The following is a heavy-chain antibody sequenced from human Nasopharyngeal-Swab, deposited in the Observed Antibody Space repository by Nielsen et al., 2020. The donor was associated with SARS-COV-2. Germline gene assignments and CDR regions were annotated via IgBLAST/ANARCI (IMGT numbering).Heavy chain of an antibody. CDR1: GFTFTNSA. CDR3: AAFDYYGSGDDY. D-gene: IGHD3-10*01. J-gene: IGHJ4*02. Sequence: SVKVSCKASGFTFTNSAVQWVRQARGQRLEWIGWIVVGSGNTNFPQKFQKRVTITRDMSTSTAYMELSSLRSEDTAVYYCAAFDYYGSGDDYWGQGTLVTVSS. V-gene: IGHV1-58*01. CDR2: IVVGSGNT.